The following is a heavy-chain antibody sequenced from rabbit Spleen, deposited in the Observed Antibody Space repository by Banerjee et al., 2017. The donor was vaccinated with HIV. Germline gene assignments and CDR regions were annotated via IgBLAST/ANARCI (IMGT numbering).Heavy chain of an antibody. V-gene: IGHV1S40*01. CDR3: ARGSSSSGYYSGSLNL. J-gene: IGHJ4*01. Sequence: QSLEESGGGLVKPGASLTLTCTASGFSFSSSYWICWVRQAPGKGLEWIACIDAGDGNTYYATWAKGRFTISKTSSTTVTLQMTSLTAADTATYFCARGSSSSGYYSGSLNLWGQGTLVTVS. CDR1: GFSFSSSYW. D-gene: IGHD1-1*01. CDR2: IDAGDGNT.